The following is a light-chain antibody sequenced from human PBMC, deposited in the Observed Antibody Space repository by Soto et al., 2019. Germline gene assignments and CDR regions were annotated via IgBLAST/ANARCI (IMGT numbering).Light chain of an antibody. V-gene: IGLV2-14*01. CDR2: EVS. CDR3: SSYIRSSLYV. CDR1: SNDIGVFNY. Sequence: QSVLTQPASVSGSPGQSITISCTGTSNDIGVFNYVSWYQQHPGKAPKLIIYEVSSRPSGVSNRFSGSKSGNTASLTISGLQSEDEGDYYCSSYIRSSLYVFGIGTRSPS. J-gene: IGLJ1*01.